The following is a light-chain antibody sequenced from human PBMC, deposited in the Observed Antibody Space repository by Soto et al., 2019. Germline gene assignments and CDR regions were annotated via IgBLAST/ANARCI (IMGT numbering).Light chain of an antibody. J-gene: IGKJ1*01. Sequence: DIQMTQSPSTLSASVGDTVTITFRASQTISGWLAWYQQRPGKAPNLLIFDASTLESGVPSGFSGSGSGTTFTLTISSLQSDDFATYYCLQYNGYYRTFGQGTKVDIK. V-gene: IGKV1-5*01. CDR3: LQYNGYYRT. CDR2: DAS. CDR1: QTISGW.